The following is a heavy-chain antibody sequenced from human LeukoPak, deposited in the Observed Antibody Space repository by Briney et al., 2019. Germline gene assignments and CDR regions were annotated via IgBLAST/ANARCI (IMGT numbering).Heavy chain of an antibody. D-gene: IGHD2-2*01. CDR1: GGSISSYY. CDR3: ARADCSSTSCYFPGAFDI. J-gene: IGHJ3*02. V-gene: IGHV4-59*01. Sequence: SETLSLTCTVPGGSISSYYWSWIRQPPGKGLEWIGYIYYSGSTNYNPSLKSRVTISVDTSKNQFSLKLSSVTAADTAVYYCARADCSSTSCYFPGAFDIWGQGTMVTVSS. CDR2: IYYSGST.